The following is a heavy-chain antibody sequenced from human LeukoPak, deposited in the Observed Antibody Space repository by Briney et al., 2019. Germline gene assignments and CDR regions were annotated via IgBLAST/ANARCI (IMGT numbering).Heavy chain of an antibody. D-gene: IGHD5-18*01. CDR2: ISGSAHKI. CDR1: GFTFSSYA. CDR3: AGRVTGYSSGYVY. J-gene: IGHJ4*02. Sequence: SGRSLRLSCAASGFTFSSYAMHWVRQAPEKGLDWVSVISGSAHKIRYADSVKGRFTISRDNSENIVYLQMNNLRAEDTAVYYCAGRVTGYSSGYVYWGQGTLVTVSS. V-gene: IGHV3-23*01.